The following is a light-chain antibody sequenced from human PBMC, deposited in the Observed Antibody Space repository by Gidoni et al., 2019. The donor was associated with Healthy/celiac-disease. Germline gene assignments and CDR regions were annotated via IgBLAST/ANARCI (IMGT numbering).Light chain of an antibody. V-gene: IGLV2-23*02. Sequence: QSALTQPASASGSHGQSITISCTGTSSDVGSYNLVSWYQQHPGKAPKLMIYEVSKRPSGVSNRFSGSKSGNTASLTISGLQAEDEADYYCCSYAGSSTLVVFGGGTKLTVL. CDR2: EVS. CDR3: CSYAGSSTLVV. CDR1: SSDVGSYNL. J-gene: IGLJ2*01.